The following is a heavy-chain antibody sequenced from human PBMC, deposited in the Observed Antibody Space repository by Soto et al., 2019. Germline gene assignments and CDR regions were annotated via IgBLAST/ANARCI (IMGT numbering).Heavy chain of an antibody. D-gene: IGHD1-26*01. Sequence: GGSLRLSCAASGFTFSSYAMSWVRQAPGKGLEWVSAISGSGGSTYYADSVKGRFTISRDNSKNTLYLQMNSLRAEDTAVYYCAKPVRWDYYYYYGMDVWGQGTTLTVSS. V-gene: IGHV3-23*01. CDR3: AKPVRWDYYYYYGMDV. CDR2: ISGSGGST. J-gene: IGHJ6*02. CDR1: GFTFSSYA.